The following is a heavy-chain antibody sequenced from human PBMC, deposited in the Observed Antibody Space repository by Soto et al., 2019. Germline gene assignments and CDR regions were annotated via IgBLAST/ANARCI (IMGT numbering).Heavy chain of an antibody. CDR2: IIPIFGTA. Sequence: QVQLVQSGAEVKKPGSSVKVSCKASGGTFSSYAISWVRQAPGQGLEWMGGIIPIFGTANYAQKFQGRVTITADESTSTAYMELSSLRSEDTAVYYCARDPRKFSVTIFGVVIYYGMDVWGQGTTVTVSS. V-gene: IGHV1-69*01. J-gene: IGHJ6*02. CDR1: GGTFSSYA. CDR3: ARDPRKFSVTIFGVVIYYGMDV. D-gene: IGHD3-3*01.